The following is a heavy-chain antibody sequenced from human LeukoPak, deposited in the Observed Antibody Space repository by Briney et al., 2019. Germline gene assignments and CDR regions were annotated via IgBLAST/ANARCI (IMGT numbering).Heavy chain of an antibody. CDR1: GCTLTELS. J-gene: IGHJ4*02. D-gene: IGHD6-19*01. CDR2: FDPGDGET. V-gene: IGHV1-24*01. CDR3: ATPSGPHSSGWYAATY. Sequence: ASVKVSCKVSGCTLTELSMYWVRQAPGKGLEWMGGFDPGDGETIYAQKFQGRVTMTEDTSTDTAYMELSSLRSEDTAVYYCATPSGPHSSGWYAATYWGQGTLVTVSS.